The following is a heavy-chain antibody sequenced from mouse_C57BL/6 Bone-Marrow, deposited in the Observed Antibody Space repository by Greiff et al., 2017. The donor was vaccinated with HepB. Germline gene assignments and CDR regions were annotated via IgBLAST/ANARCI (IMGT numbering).Heavy chain of an antibody. CDR3: ARQNYDAMDY. CDR2: ISSGGSYT. V-gene: IGHV5-6*01. CDR1: GFTFSSYG. Sequence: EVKVVESGGDLVKPGGSLKLSCAASGFTFSSYGMSWVRQTPDKRLEWVATISSGGSYTYYPDSVKGRFTISRDNAKNTLYLQMSSLKSEDTAMYYCARQNYDAMDYWGQGTSVTVSS. J-gene: IGHJ4*01.